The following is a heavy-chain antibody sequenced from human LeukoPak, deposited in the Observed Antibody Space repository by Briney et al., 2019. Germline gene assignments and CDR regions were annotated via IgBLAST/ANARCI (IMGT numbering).Heavy chain of an antibody. CDR2: IDPSDSYT. V-gene: IGHV5-10-1*01. CDR3: ARLPSSWSTPDF. Sequence: GESLKISCKGSGYSFASYWIYWVRQMPGKGLESMWKIDPSDSYTSYNPSFQGHVTISADKSISTAYLQWGSLRSSDTAMYYCARLPSSWSTPDFWGQGTPVTVSS. D-gene: IGHD6-13*01. CDR1: GYSFASYW. J-gene: IGHJ4*02.